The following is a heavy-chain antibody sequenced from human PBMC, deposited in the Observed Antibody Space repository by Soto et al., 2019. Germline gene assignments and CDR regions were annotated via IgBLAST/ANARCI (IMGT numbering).Heavy chain of an antibody. CDR3: ARDGYDFWSGYYILEHYMDV. CDR1: GFTFSSYG. V-gene: IGHV3-33*01. J-gene: IGHJ6*03. Sequence: GGSLRLSCAASGFTFSSYGMHWVRQAPGKGLEWVAVIWYDGSNKYYADSVKGRFTISRDNSKNTLYLQMNSLRAEDTAVYYCARDGYDFWSGYYILEHYMDVWGKGTTVTVSS. CDR2: IWYDGSNK. D-gene: IGHD3-3*01.